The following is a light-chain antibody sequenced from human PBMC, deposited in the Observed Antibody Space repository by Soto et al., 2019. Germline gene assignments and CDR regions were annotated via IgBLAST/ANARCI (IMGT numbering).Light chain of an antibody. CDR1: QSIAGY. CDR3: QHSFSVPIT. CDR2: SAS. V-gene: IGKV1-39*01. Sequence: DIQMTQSPSSLSASVGDRVTITCRASQSIAGYLSWYQQRPGKAPKFLIYSASSLQRGVPSRFSGSGSGTDFSLTINGLQPEDFATYFCQHSFSVPITFGQGTRLEIK. J-gene: IGKJ5*01.